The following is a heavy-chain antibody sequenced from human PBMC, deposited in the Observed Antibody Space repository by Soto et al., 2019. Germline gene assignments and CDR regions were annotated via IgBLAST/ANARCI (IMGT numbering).Heavy chain of an antibody. V-gene: IGHV4-31*03. CDR2: IYYSGST. Sequence: QVQLQESGPGLVKPSQTLSLTCTVSGGSISSGGYYWSWIRQHPGKGLEWIGYIYYSGSTYYNPSLKSRVTISVDTSKNQFSLKLSSVTAADTAVYYCARGGWFGELRPYYFDYWGQGTLVTVSS. CDR3: ARGGWFGELRPYYFDY. D-gene: IGHD3-10*01. J-gene: IGHJ4*02. CDR1: GGSISSGGYY.